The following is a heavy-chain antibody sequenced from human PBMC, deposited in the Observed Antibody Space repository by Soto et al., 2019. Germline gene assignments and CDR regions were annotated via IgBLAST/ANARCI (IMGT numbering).Heavy chain of an antibody. J-gene: IGHJ4*02. CDR2: IYYSGST. CDR1: GGSISIYDND. V-gene: IGHV4-30-4*01. D-gene: IGHD3-3*01. Sequence: QVQLQESGPGLVKPSQTLSLTCTVSGGSISIYDNDWSWIRQPPGKGLEWIGYIYYSGSTYYNPSLKSRVTISVDTSKNQFSLKLSSVTAADTAVYYCARDPAGGWSGLDSWGQGTLVTVSS. CDR3: ARDPAGGWSGLDS.